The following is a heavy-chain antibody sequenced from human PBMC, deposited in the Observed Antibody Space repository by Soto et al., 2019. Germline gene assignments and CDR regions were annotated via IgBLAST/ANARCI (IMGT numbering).Heavy chain of an antibody. CDR1: EFTFSDHG. J-gene: IGHJ2*01. CDR2: ISYDGSNA. D-gene: IGHD3-16*01. CDR3: FYDKCSNRSEFFDF. Sequence: HPGGYLRLSCAAPEFTFSDHGMHWVRQAPGKGLEWVAVISYDGSNAYYSDSVKGRFTISRDNSKNTLYLQMNSLRAEDTAVYYCFYDKCSNRSEFFDFWGRGT. V-gene: IGHV3-30*03.